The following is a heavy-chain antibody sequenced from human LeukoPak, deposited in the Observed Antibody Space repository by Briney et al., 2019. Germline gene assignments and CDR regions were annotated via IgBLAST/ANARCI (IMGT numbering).Heavy chain of an antibody. CDR2: ISWNSGSI. CDR1: GLTFDDYA. Sequence: GGSLRLSCAASGLTFDDYAMHWVRQAPGKGLEWVSGISWNSGSIGYADSVKGRFTISRDNAKNSLYLQMNSLRAEDTALYYCAKEDRDSSGYLRNWGQGTLVTVSS. D-gene: IGHD3-22*01. V-gene: IGHV3-9*01. J-gene: IGHJ4*02. CDR3: AKEDRDSSGYLRN.